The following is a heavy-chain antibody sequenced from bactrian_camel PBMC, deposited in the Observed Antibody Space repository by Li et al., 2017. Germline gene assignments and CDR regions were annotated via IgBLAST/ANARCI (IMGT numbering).Heavy chain of an antibody. D-gene: IGHD5*01. Sequence: VQLVESGGGLVQPGGSLKLSCTASGFTFSNYAMGWVRQAPGKGLEWLSGIHSGGSSKYYADSVKGRFTISRENAKNTLYLQLNSLTPEDTAIYYCAARAGGGRVGCSGGHYGDADFGRWGQGTQVTVS. CDR2: IHSGGSSK. CDR3: AARAGGGRVGCSGGHYGDADFGR. V-gene: IGHV3S31*01. CDR1: GFTFSNYA. J-gene: IGHJ6*01.